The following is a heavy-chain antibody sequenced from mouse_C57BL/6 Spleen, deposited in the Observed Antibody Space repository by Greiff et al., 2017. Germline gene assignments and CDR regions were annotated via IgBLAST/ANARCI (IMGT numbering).Heavy chain of an antibody. CDR2: ISSGGDYI. D-gene: IGHD4-1*01. V-gene: IGHV5-9-1*02. CDR3: TRLGRAAGFDY. Sequence: EVKLVESGEGLVKPGGSLKLSCAASGFTFSSYAMSWVRQTPEKRLEWVAYISSGGDYIYYADTVKGRFTISRDNARNTLYLQMSSLKSEDTAMYYCTRLGRAAGFDYWGQGTTLTVSS. J-gene: IGHJ2*01. CDR1: GFTFSSYA.